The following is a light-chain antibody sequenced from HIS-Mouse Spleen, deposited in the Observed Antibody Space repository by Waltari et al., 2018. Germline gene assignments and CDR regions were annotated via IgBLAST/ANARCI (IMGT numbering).Light chain of an antibody. V-gene: IGLV9-49*01. CDR3: GADHGSGSNFVSV. CDR1: SGHSNYK. CDR2: VGTGGIVG. J-gene: IGLJ2*01. Sequence: QPVLTQPPSASASLGASVTLTCTLSSGHSNYKVDWSQQRPGTGPRFVMRVGTGGIVGSKGDGIPDRFSVLGSGLNRYLTIKNIQEEDESDYHCGADHGSGSNFVSVFGGGTKLTVL.